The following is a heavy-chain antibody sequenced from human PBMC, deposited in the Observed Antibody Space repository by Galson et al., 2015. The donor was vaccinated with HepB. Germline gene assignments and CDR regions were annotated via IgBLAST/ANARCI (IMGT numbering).Heavy chain of an antibody. J-gene: IGHJ4*02. CDR1: GFTFSSYG. CDR2: ISDDGSNK. CDR3: ARGRNQLLGYEDY. D-gene: IGHD1-14*01. V-gene: IGHV3-30*03. Sequence: SLRLSCAASGFTFSSYGMHWVRQAPGKGLEWVAVISDDGSNKYYADSVKGRFTISRDNSKNTLYLQMSSLRAEDTAVYYCARGRNQLLGYEDYWGQGTLVTVSS.